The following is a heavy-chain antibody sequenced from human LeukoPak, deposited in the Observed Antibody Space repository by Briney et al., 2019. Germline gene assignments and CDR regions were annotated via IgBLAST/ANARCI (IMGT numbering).Heavy chain of an antibody. D-gene: IGHD2/OR15-2a*01. Sequence: GSLRLSCAASGFTFSGFAMSWIRRTPGKGLEWVSGISGSGDNTLYAASVKGRFTISRDNSKNTLYLERNSLRAEDTAIYYCAKMKGHPLQKYYMDVWGQGTTVTVSS. J-gene: IGHJ6*01. CDR2: ISGSGDNT. V-gene: IGHV3-23*01. CDR1: GFTFSGFA. CDR3: AKMKGHPLQKYYMDV.